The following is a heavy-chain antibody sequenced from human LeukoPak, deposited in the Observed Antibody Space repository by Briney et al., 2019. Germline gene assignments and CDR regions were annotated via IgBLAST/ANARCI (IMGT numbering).Heavy chain of an antibody. Sequence: PGGSLRLSCAAPGFTVDDYAMPWVRQGPGKGLEWVSGISWNSGSIDYAESLKGRFTISRDNAKNSLYLQMNSLRPEDTAFYYCAKCTGRYWTFFDSWGRGTLVTVSS. D-gene: IGHD1-26*01. CDR2: ISWNSGSI. CDR1: GFTVDDYA. CDR3: AKCTGRYWTFFDS. V-gene: IGHV3-9*01. J-gene: IGHJ4*02.